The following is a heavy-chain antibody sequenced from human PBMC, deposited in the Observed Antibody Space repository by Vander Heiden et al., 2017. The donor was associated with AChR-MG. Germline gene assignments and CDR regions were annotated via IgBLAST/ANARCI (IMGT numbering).Heavy chain of an antibody. CDR2: MSSSSIYI. CDR1: GFNFSSYR. V-gene: IGHV3-21*01. D-gene: IGHD1-26*01. Sequence: EVQRVESGGGRVQPGGFRIPARAAAGFNFSSYRMNWGRQAPVSGRKGVSSMSSSSIYIYDADLMKCRFTLSRDNTKNSLSLQMNSLRAEYTAVYYCARTRTWAAFDIWGQGTMVTVSS. CDR3: ARTRTWAAFDI. J-gene: IGHJ3*02.